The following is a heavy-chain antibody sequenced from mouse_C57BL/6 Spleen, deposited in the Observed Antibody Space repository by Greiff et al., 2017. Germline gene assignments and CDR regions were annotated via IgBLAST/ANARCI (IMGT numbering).Heavy chain of an antibody. Sequence: QVQLQQSGPELVKPGASVKISCKASGYAFSSSWMNWVKQRPGKGLEWIGRIYPGDGDTNYNGKFKGKATLTADKSSSTAYMQLSSLTSEDSAVYFCARFYYYGSSHYAMDYWGQGTSVTVSS. CDR2: IYPGDGDT. CDR3: ARFYYYGSSHYAMDY. CDR1: GYAFSSSW. D-gene: IGHD1-1*01. J-gene: IGHJ4*01. V-gene: IGHV1-82*01.